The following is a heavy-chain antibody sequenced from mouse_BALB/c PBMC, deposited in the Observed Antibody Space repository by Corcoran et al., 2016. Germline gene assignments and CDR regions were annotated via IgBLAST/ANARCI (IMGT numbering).Heavy chain of an antibody. D-gene: IGHD2-14*01. J-gene: IGHJ1*01. CDR1: GYTFTSYV. Sequence: EVQLQQSGPELVKPGASVKMSCKASGYTFTSYVMHWVKQKPGQGLEWIGYINPYNDGTKYNEKFKGKATLTSDKSSSTAYMELSSLTSEDSSVYYFARSYRYWYFDVWGAGTTVTVSS. CDR3: ARSYRYWYFDV. V-gene: IGHV1S136*01. CDR2: INPYNDGT.